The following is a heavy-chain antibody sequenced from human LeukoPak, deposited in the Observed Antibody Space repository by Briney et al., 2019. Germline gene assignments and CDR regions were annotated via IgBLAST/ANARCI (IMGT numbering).Heavy chain of an antibody. CDR3: ARGLSIAAAGKD. V-gene: IGHV4-34*01. J-gene: IGHJ4*02. Sequence: PSETLSLTCAVYGGSFSGYYWSWIRQPPGKGLEWIGEINHSGSTNYNPSLKSRVTISVDTSKNQFSLKLSSVTAADTAVYYCARGLSIAAAGKDWGQGTLVTVSS. CDR2: INHSGST. D-gene: IGHD6-13*01. CDR1: GGSFSGYY.